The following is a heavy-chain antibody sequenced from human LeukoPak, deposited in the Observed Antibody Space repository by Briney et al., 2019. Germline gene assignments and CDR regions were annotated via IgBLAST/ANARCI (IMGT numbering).Heavy chain of an antibody. J-gene: IGHJ4*02. CDR3: AKDAQRGFDYSNSLEY. Sequence: GGSLRLSCAASGFTFSHFGFHWVRQAPGKGLEWVAVIWSDGTNQLYADSVKGRFIISRESSQKTAYLEMHSLRTEDTAIYYCAKDAQRGFDYSNSLEYWGPGTLVTVSS. D-gene: IGHD4-11*01. V-gene: IGHV3-33*06. CDR1: GFTFSHFG. CDR2: IWSDGTNQ.